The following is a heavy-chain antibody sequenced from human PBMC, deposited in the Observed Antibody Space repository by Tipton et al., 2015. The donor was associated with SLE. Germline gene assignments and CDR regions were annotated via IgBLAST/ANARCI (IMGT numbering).Heavy chain of an antibody. V-gene: IGHV4-59*01. CDR1: GGSISSDY. CDR2: IYYSGST. Sequence: TLSLTCTVSGGSISSDYWSWIRQPPGKGREWIGYIYYSGSTNYNPSLKSRVTISVDTSKNQFSLKLSSVTAADTAVYYCARDGYGGSHFSYWGQGTLVPVSS. CDR3: ARDGYGGSHFSY. J-gene: IGHJ4*02. D-gene: IGHD1-26*01.